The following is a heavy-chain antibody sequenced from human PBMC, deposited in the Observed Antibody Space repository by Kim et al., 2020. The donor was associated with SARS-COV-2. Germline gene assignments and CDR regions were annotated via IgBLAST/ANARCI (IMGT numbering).Heavy chain of an antibody. V-gene: IGHV3-21*01. J-gene: IGHJ4*02. D-gene: IGHD6-19*01. CDR1: GFTFSSYS. CDR2: ISSSSSYI. Sequence: GGSLRLSCAASGFTFSSYSMNWVRQAPGKGLEWVSSISSSSSYIYYADSVKGRFTISRDNAKNSLYLQMNSLRAEDTAVYYCARAYTMAGPPSDYWGQGTLVTVSS. CDR3: ARAYTMAGPPSDY.